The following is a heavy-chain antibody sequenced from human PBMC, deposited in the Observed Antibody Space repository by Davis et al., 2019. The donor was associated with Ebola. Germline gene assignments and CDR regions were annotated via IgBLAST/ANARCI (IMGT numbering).Heavy chain of an antibody. CDR1: GYTFTGYY. CDR3: ARDGGGSSWPNWFDP. J-gene: IGHJ5*02. Sequence: ASVTVSCKASGYTFTGYYMHWVRQAPGQGLEWMGWINPNSGGTNYAQKFQGRVTMTRDTSISTAYMELSRLRSDDTAVYYCARDGGGSSWPNWFDPWGQGTLVTVSS. D-gene: IGHD6-13*01. CDR2: INPNSGGT. V-gene: IGHV1-2*02.